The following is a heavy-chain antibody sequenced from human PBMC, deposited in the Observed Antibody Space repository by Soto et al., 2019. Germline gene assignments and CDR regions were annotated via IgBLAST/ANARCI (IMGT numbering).Heavy chain of an antibody. CDR2: IHHSGST. Sequence: QVQLQVSGPGLVQPSGILSLTCTVSGGSVNGYRSWVRQPPGKGLEWIGEIHHSGSTKYNPSLKSRVTISIDKSKNQFSLNLNSVTAADTAVYYCARHGGFYFDYWGQGTLVTVSS. D-gene: IGHD3-16*01. CDR3: ARHGGFYFDY. J-gene: IGHJ4*02. CDR1: GGSVNGY. V-gene: IGHV4-4*02.